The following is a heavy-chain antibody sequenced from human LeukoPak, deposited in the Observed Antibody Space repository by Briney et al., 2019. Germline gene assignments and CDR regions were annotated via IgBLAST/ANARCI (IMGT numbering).Heavy chain of an antibody. Sequence: SQTLSLTCTVSGDSIRSGDYYWSWIRQPPGKGLEWIGYIYNSGSTYYNPSLKSRVTISADTSKNQFSLKLSSVTAADTAVYYCARGTGYYYYMDVWGKRTTVTVSS. J-gene: IGHJ6*03. CDR3: ARGTGYYYYMDV. CDR2: IYNSGST. CDR1: GDSIRSGDYY. D-gene: IGHD3-10*01. V-gene: IGHV4-30-4*08.